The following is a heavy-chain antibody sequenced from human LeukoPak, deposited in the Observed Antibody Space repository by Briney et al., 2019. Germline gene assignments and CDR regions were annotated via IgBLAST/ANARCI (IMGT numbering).Heavy chain of an antibody. CDR2: IKEDGSED. Sequence: GGSLRLSCAASGFTFSYYWMSWVRQAPGKGLEWVANIKEDGSEDYSVDSVKGRFTISRDNAKNSVYLQMNSLRAEDMALYYCAKEGEVAAFDIWGQGTMVTVSS. J-gene: IGHJ3*02. CDR3: AKEGEVAAFDI. V-gene: IGHV3-7*03. D-gene: IGHD2-15*01. CDR1: GFTFSYYW.